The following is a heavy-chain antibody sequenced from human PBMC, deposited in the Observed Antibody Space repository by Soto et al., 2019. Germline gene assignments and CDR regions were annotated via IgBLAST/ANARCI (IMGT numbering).Heavy chain of an antibody. Sequence: QVQLVESGGGVVHPGRSLRLSCAASGFSFSEFGIHWVRQAPGRGLEWLGLISSDGSNKFYADSVKGRFTISRDSSENTLYLQMSRLKIEDTAVYYCARDLSRGPRGMSLGTWGQGTLVTVSS. J-gene: IGHJ5*02. D-gene: IGHD3-16*01. V-gene: IGHV3-30*03. CDR1: GFSFSEFG. CDR2: ISSDGSNK. CDR3: ARDLSRGPRGMSLGT.